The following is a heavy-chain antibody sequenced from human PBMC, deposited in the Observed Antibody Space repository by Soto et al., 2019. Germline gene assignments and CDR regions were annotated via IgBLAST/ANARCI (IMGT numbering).Heavy chain of an antibody. Sequence: QLQLQESGSGLVKPSQTLSLTCAVSGGSISSGGYSWSWIRQPPGKGLEWIGYIYHSGSTYYNPSLKNRVTISVDRSKNQFSLKLSSVTAADTAVYCCARGFSGYYGVGYFDLWGRGTLVTVSS. CDR2: IYHSGST. V-gene: IGHV4-30-2*01. CDR1: GGSISSGGYS. J-gene: IGHJ2*01. D-gene: IGHD3-22*01. CDR3: ARGFSGYYGVGYFDL.